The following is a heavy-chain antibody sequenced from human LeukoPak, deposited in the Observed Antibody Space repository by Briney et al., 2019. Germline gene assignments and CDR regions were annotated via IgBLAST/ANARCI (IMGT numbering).Heavy chain of an antibody. CDR1: GYTFTSYG. CDR2: ISAYNGNT. CDR3: ARDGTDYYYDSSGSFFDY. D-gene: IGHD3-22*01. Sequence: ASVKVSCKASGYTFTSYGISWVRQAPGQGLEWMGWISAYNGNTNYAQKLQGRVTMTTDTSTSTAYMELRSLRSDDTAVYYCARDGTDYYYDSSGSFFDYWGQGTLVTVSS. J-gene: IGHJ4*02. V-gene: IGHV1-18*01.